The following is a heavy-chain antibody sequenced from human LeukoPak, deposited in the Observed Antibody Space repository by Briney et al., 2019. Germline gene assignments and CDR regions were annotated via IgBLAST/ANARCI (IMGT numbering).Heavy chain of an antibody. V-gene: IGHV1-2*02. D-gene: IGHD3-10*01. J-gene: IGHJ4*02. CDR3: ARPYYYGSGSPFDY. CDR1: GYTFTGYY. Sequence: ASVKVSCKASGYTFTGYYMHWVRQAPGQGLEWMGWINPNSGGTNYAQKFQGRVTMTRDTSISTAYMELSRLRSDDTAVYYCARPYYYGSGSPFDYWGQGTQVTVSS. CDR2: INPNSGGT.